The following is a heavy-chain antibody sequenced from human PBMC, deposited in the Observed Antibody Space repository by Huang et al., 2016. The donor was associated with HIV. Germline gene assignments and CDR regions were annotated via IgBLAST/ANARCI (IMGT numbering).Heavy chain of an antibody. D-gene: IGHD6-13*01. CDR2: ISYDGKTK. V-gene: IGHV3-30*18. Sequence: QVQLVESGGGVVQPGRSLRISCAASGFTFSSYGMHWVRQAAGKGREWVAVISYDGKTKDYADSVKGRFSISRDNSKTTVYLQLNSLRVEDTAVYYCAKGGSAAAVLDFWGQGTLVTVSS. CDR3: AKGGSAAAVLDF. CDR1: GFTFSSYG. J-gene: IGHJ4*02.